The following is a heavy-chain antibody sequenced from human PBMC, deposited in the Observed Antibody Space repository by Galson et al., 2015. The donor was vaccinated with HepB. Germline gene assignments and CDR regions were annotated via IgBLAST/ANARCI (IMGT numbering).Heavy chain of an antibody. D-gene: IGHD2-2*01. Sequence: SVKVSCKASGGTFSSYAISWVRQAPGQGLEWMGGIIPIFGTANYAQKFQGRVTITADESTSTAYMELSSLRSEDTAVYYCARDRGGYCSSTSCYDYYYYMDVWGKGTTVTVSS. CDR2: IIPIFGTA. V-gene: IGHV1-69*13. J-gene: IGHJ6*03. CDR1: GGTFSSYA. CDR3: ARDRGGYCSSTSCYDYYYYMDV.